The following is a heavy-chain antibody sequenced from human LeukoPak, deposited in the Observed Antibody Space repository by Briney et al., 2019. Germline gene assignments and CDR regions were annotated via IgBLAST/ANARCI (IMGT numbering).Heavy chain of an antibody. CDR2: IRSKAYGGTT. Sequence: GGSLRLSCTASGFTFGDYAMSWFRQAPGKGLEWVGFIRSKAYGGTTEYAASVKGRFTISRDDSKSIAYLQMNSLKTEDTAVYYCSRVMVVTAIVDYFDYWGQGTLVTVSS. D-gene: IGHD2-21*02. V-gene: IGHV3-49*03. CDR1: GFTFGDYA. CDR3: SRVMVVTAIVDYFDY. J-gene: IGHJ4*02.